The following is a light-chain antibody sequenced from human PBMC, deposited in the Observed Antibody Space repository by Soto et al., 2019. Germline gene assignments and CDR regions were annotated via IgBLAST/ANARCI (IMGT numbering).Light chain of an antibody. V-gene: IGLV1-40*01. CDR1: SSNIGAGYV. J-gene: IGLJ1*01. CDR3: QSFDSSLSSYV. Sequence: QSVLTQPPSVSGAPGQRVTISCTGSSSNIGAGYVVHWYQQPPGTAPKLLIYGNSNRPSGVPDRFSGSKSGTSASLAITGLQPDDEADYYCQSFDSSLSSYVFGPGTKLTVL. CDR2: GNS.